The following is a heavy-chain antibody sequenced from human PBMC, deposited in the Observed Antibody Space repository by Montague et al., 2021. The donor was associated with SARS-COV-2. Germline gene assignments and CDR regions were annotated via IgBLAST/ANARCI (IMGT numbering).Heavy chain of an antibody. CDR2: IYYNGYT. CDR3: ARGGATYYYDTSGYVNAFDT. CDR1: GGSISTYY. D-gene: IGHD3-22*01. V-gene: IGHV4-59*01. J-gene: IGHJ3*02. Sequence: SETLSLTCTVSGGSISTYYWSWIRQPPGKGLEWIGYIYYNGYTNXNPSLKSRVTISVDTSKNQFSLRLSSVTAADTAVYFCARGGATYYYDTSGYVNAFDTWGQGTMVTVSS.